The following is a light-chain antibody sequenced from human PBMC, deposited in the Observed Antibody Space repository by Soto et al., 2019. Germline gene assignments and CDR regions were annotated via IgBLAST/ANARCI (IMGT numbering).Light chain of an antibody. CDR1: NNDIGADKF. J-gene: IGLJ1*01. CDR3: TSFTTNLAFV. V-gene: IGLV2-14*03. CDR2: DVS. Sequence: QSALTKPASVSGSPGQSITITCTGSNNDIGADKFVSWYQQHPGEAPKLIIFDVSNRPSRVSHRFSGSKSGNTASLTISRLQPEDESDYYCTSFTTNLAFVFGTGTKLTVL.